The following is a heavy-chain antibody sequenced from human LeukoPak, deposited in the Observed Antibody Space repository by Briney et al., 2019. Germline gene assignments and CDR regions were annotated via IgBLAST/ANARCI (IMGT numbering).Heavy chain of an antibody. CDR1: GGSISSYY. CDR3: ARVTENYGSGRRHDYYYYYVDV. CDR2: FHYSGSP. D-gene: IGHD3-10*01. J-gene: IGHJ6*03. Sequence: SSETLSLTCTVSGGSISSYYWVWMRQPPGKGLEGIVHFHYSGSPSYNPSLESLVVISVATSKSEFSLKLSSVTAADTAVYYCARVTENYGSGRRHDYYYYYVDVWGKGTTVTISS. V-gene: IGHV4-59*01.